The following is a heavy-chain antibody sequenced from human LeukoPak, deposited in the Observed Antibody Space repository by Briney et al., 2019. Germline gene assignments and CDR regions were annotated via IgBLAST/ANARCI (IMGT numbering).Heavy chain of an antibody. Sequence: GGSLRLSCAASGFTFSSYSMNWVRQAPGKGLEWVSSISSSSSYIYYADSVKGRFTISRDNAKNSLYLQMNSLGAEDTAVYYCARCPSYYDILTGYFRSWDYFDYWGQGTLVTVSS. CDR2: ISSSSSYI. CDR1: GFTFSSYS. V-gene: IGHV3-21*01. J-gene: IGHJ4*02. CDR3: ARCPSYYDILTGYFRSWDYFDY. D-gene: IGHD3-9*01.